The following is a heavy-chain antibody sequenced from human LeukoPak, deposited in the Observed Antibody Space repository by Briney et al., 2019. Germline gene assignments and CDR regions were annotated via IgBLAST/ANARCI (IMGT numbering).Heavy chain of an antibody. V-gene: IGHV3-13*01. D-gene: IGHD3-22*01. CDR1: GFTFSSYD. J-gene: IGHJ5*02. CDR3: ARGPHYYDSSGYFGFDR. CDR2: IGTAGDT. Sequence: GGSLRLSCAASGFTFSSYDMHWVRQATGKGLEWVSAIGTAGDTYYPGSVKGRFTIARENAKNSSYLQMNSLRAGDTAVYYCARGPHYYDSSGYFGFDRWGQGTLVTVAS.